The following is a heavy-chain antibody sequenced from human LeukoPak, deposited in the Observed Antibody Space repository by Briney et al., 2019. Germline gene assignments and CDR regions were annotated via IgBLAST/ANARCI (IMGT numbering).Heavy chain of an antibody. CDR2: ISTENRNT. CDR3: ARDRDTGTFDY. D-gene: IGHD5-18*01. J-gene: IGHJ4*02. Sequence: ASVKVSCTTSGYTFRNNAITWVRQAPGQGLEWMGWISTENRNTNYAQKLQGRITMTTDTSTSTVYMGLRTLRSDDTAIYYCARDRDTGTFDYWGQGTLVTVSS. CDR1: GYTFRNNA. V-gene: IGHV1-18*01.